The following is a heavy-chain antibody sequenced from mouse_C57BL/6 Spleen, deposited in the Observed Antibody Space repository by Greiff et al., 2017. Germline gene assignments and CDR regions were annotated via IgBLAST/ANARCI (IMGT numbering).Heavy chain of an antibody. CDR2: IDPSDSYT. D-gene: IGHD1-1*01. J-gene: IGHJ3*01. V-gene: IGHV1-69*01. CDR1: GYTFTSYW. Sequence: QVQLQQPGAELVMPGASVKLSCKASGYTFTSYWMHWVKQRPGQGLEWIGEIDPSDSYTNYNQKFKGKSTLTVDKSSSTAYMQLSSLTSEDSAVYYCAGYYYGSSAWFAYWGQGTLVTVSA. CDR3: AGYYYGSSAWFAY.